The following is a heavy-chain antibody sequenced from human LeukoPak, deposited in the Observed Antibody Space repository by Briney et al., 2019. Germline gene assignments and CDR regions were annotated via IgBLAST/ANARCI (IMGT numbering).Heavy chain of an antibody. CDR2: IKQDGSEK. CDR3: AREGWDDSSGYLDY. J-gene: IGHJ4*02. Sequence: GGSLRLSRAASGFTFSSYWMSWVRQAPGKGLEWVANIKQDGSEKYYVDSVKGRFTISRDNAKNSLYLQMNSLRAEDTAVYYCAREGWDDSSGYLDYWGQGTLVTVSS. D-gene: IGHD3-22*01. CDR1: GFTFSSYW. V-gene: IGHV3-7*01.